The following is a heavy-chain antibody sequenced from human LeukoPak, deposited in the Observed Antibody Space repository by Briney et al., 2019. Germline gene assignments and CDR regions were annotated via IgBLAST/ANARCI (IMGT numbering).Heavy chain of an antibody. D-gene: IGHD1-1*01. CDR2: IKQDGSDK. V-gene: IGHV3-7*01. CDR3: ATYKHQLRTVYFDY. CDR1: GGSISSSNYY. Sequence: ETLSLTCTVSGGSISSSNYYWGWIRQPPGKGLEWVANIKQDGSDKNYVDSVKGRFTISKDNAKNLLSLEMNGLRAEDTAVYYCATYKHQLRTVYFDYWGQGTLVTVSS. J-gene: IGHJ4*02.